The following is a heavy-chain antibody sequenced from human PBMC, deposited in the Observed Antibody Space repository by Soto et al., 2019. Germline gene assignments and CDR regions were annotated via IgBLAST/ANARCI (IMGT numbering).Heavy chain of an antibody. J-gene: IGHJ3*02. CDR3: ARGGGVGVAGSAAFDM. CDR1: GYPVTAYY. D-gene: IGHD3-3*01. Sequence: QLHLVQSGAVVKKPGASVTVSCSASGYPVTAYYMHWVRQAPGRGLEWMGGINPATGAAKYTQTCQGRVTLTRAPPTSRVFIELSGLASEDTAVFYCARGGGVGVAGSAAFDMWGQGTLVTVSS. V-gene: IGHV1-2*02. CDR2: INPATGAA.